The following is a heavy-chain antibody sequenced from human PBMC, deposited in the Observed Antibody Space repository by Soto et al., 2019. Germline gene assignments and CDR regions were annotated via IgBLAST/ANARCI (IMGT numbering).Heavy chain of an antibody. CDR3: AKGRYFESSGGCANL. V-gene: IGHV3-23*01. CDR1: GFRFNSYA. CDR2: ISGSGYKT. J-gene: IGHJ5*02. D-gene: IGHD3-9*01. Sequence: EVQLLESGGGFLQPGGSQRLSCVASGFRFNSYAMSWVRQPPDTGLEWVAAISGSGYKTDYAQSVQGRFTISRDNSKSTVFLQMNSLRAEDSAIYYCAKGRYFESSGGCANLWGQGTLGTVSS.